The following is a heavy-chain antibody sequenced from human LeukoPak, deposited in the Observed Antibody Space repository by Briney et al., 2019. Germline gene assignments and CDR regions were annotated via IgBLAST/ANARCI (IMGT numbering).Heavy chain of an antibody. D-gene: IGHD6-19*01. CDR1: GYSFTNYW. V-gene: IGHV5-10-1*01. J-gene: IGHJ4*02. CDR2: IDPSDSYT. CDR3: ARQGILAVAGRVNLDY. Sequence: GESLKISCKGSGYSFTNYWISWVRQIPGKGLEWVGRIDPSDSYTNYSPSFQGHVTISADKSISTAYLQWSSLKASDTAMYYCARQGILAVAGRVNLDYWGQGTLVTVSS.